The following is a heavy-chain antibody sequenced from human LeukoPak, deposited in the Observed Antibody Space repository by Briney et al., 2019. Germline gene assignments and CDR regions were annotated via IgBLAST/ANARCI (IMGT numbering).Heavy chain of an antibody. CDR3: AKATGYSSSWYNPSDY. J-gene: IGHJ4*02. D-gene: IGHD6-13*01. CDR2: ISGSGGST. CDR1: GFTFSSYA. V-gene: IGHV3-23*01. Sequence: GGSLRLSCAASGFTFSSYAMSWVRQAPGKGLEWVSAISGSGGSTYYADSVKGRFTISRDNSKNTLYLQMNSLRVEDTAVYYCAKATGYSSSWYNPSDYWGQGTLVTVSS.